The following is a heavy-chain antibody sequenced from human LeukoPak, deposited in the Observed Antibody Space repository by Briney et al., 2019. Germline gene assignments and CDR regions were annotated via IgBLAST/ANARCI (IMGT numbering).Heavy chain of an antibody. CDR3: ARGDPSWGVVVISEAHY. Sequence: GGSLRLSCAASGFTFSDYWLSWVRLAPGKGPEWVANIKYDGREKWYVDSVKGRFTISRDNAKNTLHLQMNSLRVEDTAVYYCARGDPSWGVVVISEAHYWGQGILVTVSS. CDR2: IKYDGREK. CDR1: GFTFSDYW. V-gene: IGHV3-7*01. J-gene: IGHJ4*02. D-gene: IGHD3-22*01.